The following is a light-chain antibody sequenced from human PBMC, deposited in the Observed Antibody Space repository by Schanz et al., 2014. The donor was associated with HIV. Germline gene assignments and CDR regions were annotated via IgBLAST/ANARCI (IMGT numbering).Light chain of an antibody. CDR2: GDN. CDR1: SSNIGAGFD. J-gene: IGLJ2*01. V-gene: IGLV1-40*01. Sequence: QSVLTQPPSLSGAPGQWVTVSCSGGSSNIGAGFDVHWYQQLPGTAPKLLIYGDNSRPSGVPDRFSGSKSGTSASLAITGLQAEDEADYYCAAWDDSLNGPVFGGGTKLTVL. CDR3: AAWDDSLNGPV.